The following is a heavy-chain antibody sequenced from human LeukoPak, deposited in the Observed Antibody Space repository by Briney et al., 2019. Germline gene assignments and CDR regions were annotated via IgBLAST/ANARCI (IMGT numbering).Heavy chain of an antibody. CDR2: ICYSGST. D-gene: IGHD5-18*01. V-gene: IGHV4-39*01. CDR3: ARRGDSYGVFDY. J-gene: IGHJ4*02. Sequence: SETLSLTCTVSGGSISSSSYYWGWIRQPPGKGLEWIGSICYSGSTHYNPPLKSRVTISVDTSKNQFSLKLNSVTAADTAVYYCARRGDSYGVFDYWGQGTLVTVSS. CDR1: GGSISSSSYY.